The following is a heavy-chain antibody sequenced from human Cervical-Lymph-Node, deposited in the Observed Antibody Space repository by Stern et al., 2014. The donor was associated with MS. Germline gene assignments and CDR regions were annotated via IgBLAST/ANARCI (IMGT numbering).Heavy chain of an antibody. CDR2: TKYKSKWYK. V-gene: IGHV6-1*01. J-gene: IGHJ4*02. CDR1: GDSVSSNSAA. Sequence: KESGPGLVKPSQTLSVTCAISGDSVSSNSAAWNWIRQSPSRGLEWLGGTKYKSKWYKDYAVSVKSRITINPDTSRNQFSLQLNSVTPEDTAMYYCARDTRRGRFSLGFDYWGLGTLVTVSS. CDR3: ARDTRRGRFSLGFDY. D-gene: IGHD3-10*01.